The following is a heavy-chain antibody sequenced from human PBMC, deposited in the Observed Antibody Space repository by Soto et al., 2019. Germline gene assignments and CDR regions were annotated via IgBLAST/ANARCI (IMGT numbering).Heavy chain of an antibody. D-gene: IGHD3-22*01. Sequence: SQTLSLTCAISGDSVSTNSATWDWIRQSPSRGLEWLGRTYYRSKWYNDYAVSVKGRITINPDTANNQFSLQLNSVTPDDTAMYYCARQTYYYDSSGYYPSGIIDYWGQGTLVTVSS. J-gene: IGHJ4*02. CDR2: TYYRSKWYN. CDR3: ARQTYYYDSSGYYPSGIIDY. V-gene: IGHV6-1*01. CDR1: GDSVSTNSAT.